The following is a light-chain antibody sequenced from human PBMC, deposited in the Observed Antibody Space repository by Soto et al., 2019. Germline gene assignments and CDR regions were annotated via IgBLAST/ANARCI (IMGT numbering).Light chain of an antibody. CDR1: QSVSSN. Sequence: EIVMTQSPSTLTVSPWERSTLSFMASQSVSSNLAWYQQKPGQAPRLLIYDSSSRATGIPDRFSGSGSGTDFTLIISRLEPEDFAVYYCQQYGRSPWTFGQGTKVDIK. CDR2: DSS. J-gene: IGKJ1*01. CDR3: QQYGRSPWT. V-gene: IGKV3-20*01.